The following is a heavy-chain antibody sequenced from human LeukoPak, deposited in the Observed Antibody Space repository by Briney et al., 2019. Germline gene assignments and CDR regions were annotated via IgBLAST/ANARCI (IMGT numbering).Heavy chain of an antibody. CDR3: ARDDSWAFDI. CDR1: GFTFSSYS. V-gene: IGHV3-48*02. CDR2: ISSGSGSSI. Sequence: PGGSLRLSCAASGFTFSSYSMNWVRQAPRKGLEWVSYISSGSGSSIYYADSVKGRFSISRDNAKNSLYLQMNSLRDEDTAAYHCARDDSWAFDIWGQGTMVTVSS. J-gene: IGHJ3*02. D-gene: IGHD2-15*01.